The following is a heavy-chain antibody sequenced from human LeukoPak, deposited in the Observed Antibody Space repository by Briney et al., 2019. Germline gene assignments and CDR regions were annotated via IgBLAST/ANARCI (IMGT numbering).Heavy chain of an antibody. CDR3: VRDSGSYRPIDY. CDR2: ISSSGSYI. J-gene: IGHJ4*02. CDR1: TFTFSSYN. V-gene: IGHV3-21*01. D-gene: IGHD1-26*01. Sequence: GGSLRLSCAASTFTFSSYNMNWVRQAPGKGLEWVSSISSSGSYIYYRDSVKGRFTISRDNAENSLYLEMNSLRVEDTAIYYCVRDSGSYRPIDYWGQGPLVTVSS.